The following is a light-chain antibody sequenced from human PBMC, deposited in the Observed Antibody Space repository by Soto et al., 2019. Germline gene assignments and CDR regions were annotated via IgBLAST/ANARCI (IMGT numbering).Light chain of an antibody. Sequence: EIVMTQSPATMSVSPGERSTLSCRASQTVSSARLAWFQQKPGQAPRLLIYGAYSRAPGIPDRFSGSGSETDFTLTITRLESEDFAVYSCHQYGSSPWTFGQGTKVDIK. CDR3: HQYGSSPWT. CDR1: QTVSSAR. CDR2: GAY. J-gene: IGKJ1*01. V-gene: IGKV3-20*01.